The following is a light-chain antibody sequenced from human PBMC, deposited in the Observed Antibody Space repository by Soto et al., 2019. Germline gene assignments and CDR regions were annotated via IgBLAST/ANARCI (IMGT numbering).Light chain of an antibody. CDR1: NSDVGGYNY. CDR2: GVS. Sequence: QSVLTQPRSVSGSPGQSVTISCTGTNSDVGGYNYVSWYQQYPGKAPKLMISGVSERPSGVPDRFSGSKSGNTASLTISGLQAEDEADYYCCSYVDTDTWVFGGGTKLNVL. CDR3: CSYVDTDTWV. J-gene: IGLJ3*02. V-gene: IGLV2-11*01.